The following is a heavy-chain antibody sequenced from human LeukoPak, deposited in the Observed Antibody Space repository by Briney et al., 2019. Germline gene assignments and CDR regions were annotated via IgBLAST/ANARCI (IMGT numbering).Heavy chain of an antibody. D-gene: IGHD1-26*01. CDR1: GFTFSSYV. Sequence: GGSLRLSCAASGFTFSSYVMSWVRQAPGKGLEWVSAISGSGGSTYYADSVKGRFAISRDNSKNTLYLQMNSLRAEDTALYYCARVSGSYYSDYWGRGTLVTVSS. V-gene: IGHV3-23*01. CDR2: ISGSGGST. CDR3: ARVSGSYYSDY. J-gene: IGHJ4*02.